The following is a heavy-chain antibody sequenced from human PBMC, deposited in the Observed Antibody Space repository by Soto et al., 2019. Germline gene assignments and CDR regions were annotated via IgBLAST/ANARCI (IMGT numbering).Heavy chain of an antibody. CDR1: GFTFSSYG. CDR2: ISYDGSNK. CDR3: AKDSENLDYLDDY. J-gene: IGHJ4*02. V-gene: IGHV3-30*18. Sequence: GGSLRLSCAASGFTFSSYGMHWVRQAPGKGLEWVAVISYDGSNKYYADSVKGRFTISRDNSKNTLYLQMNSLRAEDTAVYYCAKDSENLDYLDDYWGQGTLVTVSS. D-gene: IGHD4-17*01.